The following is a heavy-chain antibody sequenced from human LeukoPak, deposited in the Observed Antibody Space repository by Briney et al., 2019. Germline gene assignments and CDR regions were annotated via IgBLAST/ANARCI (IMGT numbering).Heavy chain of an antibody. CDR3: TTDLDY. CDR2: FDPEDGET. CDR1: GYTLNELA. Sequence: ASVKVSCTASGYTLNELAIHWVRQAPGKGLQWMGGFDPEDGETIYAQKFRGRLTMTEDTSTNTAFMELSSLTSDDTAVYYCTTDLDYWGQGSLVTVSS. V-gene: IGHV1-24*01. J-gene: IGHJ4*02.